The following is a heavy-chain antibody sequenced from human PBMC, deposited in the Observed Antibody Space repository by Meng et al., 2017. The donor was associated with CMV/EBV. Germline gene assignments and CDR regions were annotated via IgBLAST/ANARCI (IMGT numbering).Heavy chain of an antibody. CDR1: GFTFGDYA. CDR2: IRSKAYGGTT. J-gene: IGHJ4*02. D-gene: IGHD3-22*01. CDR3: TRFRDYYDSSGYSYFDY. V-gene: IGHV3-49*04. Sequence: GEPLKISCTASGFTFGDYAMSWVRQAPGKGLEWVGFIRSKAYGGTTEYAASVKGRFTISRDDSKSIAYLLMNSLKTEDNAVYYCTRFRDYYDSSGYSYFDYWGQGILVTVSS.